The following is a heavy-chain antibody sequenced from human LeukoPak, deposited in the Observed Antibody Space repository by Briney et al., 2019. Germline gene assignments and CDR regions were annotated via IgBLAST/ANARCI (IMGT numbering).Heavy chain of an antibody. CDR1: GFTFSSYA. J-gene: IGHJ4*02. CDR3: AKTHSGSYYPFGY. D-gene: IGHD1-26*01. V-gene: IGHV3-23*01. CDR2: ISGSGGST. Sequence: PGGSLRLSCAASGFTFSSYAMSWVRQAPGKGLEWVSAISGSGGSTYYADSVKGRFTISGDNSKNTLYLQMNSLRAEDTAVYYCAKTHSGSYYPFGYWGQGTLVTVSS.